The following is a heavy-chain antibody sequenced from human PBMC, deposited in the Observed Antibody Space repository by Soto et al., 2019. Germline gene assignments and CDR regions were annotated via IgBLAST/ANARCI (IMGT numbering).Heavy chain of an antibody. CDR3: ARGSPYYYYSSGYWRVDY. D-gene: IGHD3-22*01. V-gene: IGHV3-33*01. J-gene: IGHJ4*02. Sequence: QVQLVESGGGVVQPGRSLRLSCAASGFTFSSYGMHWVRQAPGKGLEWVAVIWYDGSNKYYADSVKGRFTISRDNSKNTLYLQMNSMRAEDTAVYYCARGSPYYYYSSGYWRVDYWGQGTLVTVSS. CDR2: IWYDGSNK. CDR1: GFTFSSYG.